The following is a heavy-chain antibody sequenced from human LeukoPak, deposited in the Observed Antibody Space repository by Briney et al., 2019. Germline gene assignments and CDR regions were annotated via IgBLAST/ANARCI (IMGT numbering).Heavy chain of an antibody. Sequence: PSETLSLTCAVYGGSFSGYYWSWIRQPPGKGLEWIGEINHSGSTNYNPSLKSRVTISVDTSKNQFSLKLSSVTAADTAVYYCASSRCGDYSIDYWGQGTLVTVSS. CDR2: INHSGST. V-gene: IGHV4-34*01. J-gene: IGHJ4*02. D-gene: IGHD4-17*01. CDR1: GGSFSGYY. CDR3: ASSRCGDYSIDY.